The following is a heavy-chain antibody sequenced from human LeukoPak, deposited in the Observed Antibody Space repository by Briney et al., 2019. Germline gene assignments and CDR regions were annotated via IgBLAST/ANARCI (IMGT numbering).Heavy chain of an antibody. CDR1: GFTVSSNY. Sequence: PGGSLRLSCAASGFTVSSNYMSWVRQAPGKGLEWVSVIYSGGSTYYADSVKGRFTISRDNSKNTLYLQMNSLRAEDTAVYYCARDQDIFYGMDVWGQGTTVTVSS. CDR3: ARDQDIFYGMDV. D-gene: IGHD2-15*01. CDR2: IYSGGST. J-gene: IGHJ6*02. V-gene: IGHV3-53*01.